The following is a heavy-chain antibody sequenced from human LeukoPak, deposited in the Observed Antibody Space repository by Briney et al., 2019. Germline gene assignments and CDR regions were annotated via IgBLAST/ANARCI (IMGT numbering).Heavy chain of an antibody. CDR3: AKADCSSTSCFSLDY. Sequence: PGGSLRLSCAVSGFTFSSYGMHWVRQAPGNGLEWVAVISYDGSNIYSADSVKGRFTISRDNSKNTLYLQMNSLRAEDTAVYYCAKADCSSTSCFSLDYWGQGTLVTVSS. CDR1: GFTFSSYG. CDR2: ISYDGSNI. V-gene: IGHV3-30*18. D-gene: IGHD2-2*01. J-gene: IGHJ4*02.